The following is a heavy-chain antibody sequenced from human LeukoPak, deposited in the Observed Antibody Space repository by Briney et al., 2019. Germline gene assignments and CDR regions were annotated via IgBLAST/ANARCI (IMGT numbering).Heavy chain of an antibody. V-gene: IGHV3-74*01. CDR1: GFTFSRYW. Sequence: GGSLRLSCAASGFTFSRYWMHWLRQAPGKGLVWVSRISTDGSSTSYADSVKGRFTTSRDNGKNTLYLQMNSLRAEDTAVYYCASYLTSIPSGMDVWGQGTTVTVSS. CDR3: ASYLTSIPSGMDV. J-gene: IGHJ6*02. D-gene: IGHD2/OR15-2a*01. CDR2: ISTDGSST.